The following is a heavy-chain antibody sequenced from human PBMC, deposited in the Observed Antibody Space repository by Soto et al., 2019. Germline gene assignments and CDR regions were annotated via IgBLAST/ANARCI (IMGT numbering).Heavy chain of an antibody. V-gene: IGHV4-31*11. J-gene: IGHJ4*02. CDR2: IHHSGST. CDR1: GGSISSGGYY. CDR3: ARSPGMDIPAYEFDY. Sequence: QVQLQASGPGLVKPSQTLSLTCAVSGGSISSGGYYWSWIRQYEGTGLEWIAYIHHSGSTSYNPSPKSRVAMSVDTSKEQFSLKLASVMAADTAWYYLARSPGMDIPAYEFDYWGQGTRVSVAP. D-gene: IGHD3-10*01.